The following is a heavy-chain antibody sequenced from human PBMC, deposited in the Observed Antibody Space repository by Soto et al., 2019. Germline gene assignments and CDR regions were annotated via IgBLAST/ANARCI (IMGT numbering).Heavy chain of an antibody. CDR3: AKDRGPCSGNKCSSLYYYYGMDG. V-gene: IGHV3-9*01. CDR1: EFTFSTYA. J-gene: IGHJ6*02. Sequence: GGSLRLSCAASEFTFSTYAMSWVRQAPGKGLEWVSGVSGSGDGVDYADSVKGRFTISRDNAKNSLYLEMNSLRTEDTALYYCAKDRGPCSGNKCSSLYYYYGMDGWGQGTTVTVSS. CDR2: VSGSGDGV. D-gene: IGHD2-15*01.